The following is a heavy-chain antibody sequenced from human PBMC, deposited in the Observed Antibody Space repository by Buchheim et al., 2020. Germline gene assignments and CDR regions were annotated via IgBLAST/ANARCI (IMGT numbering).Heavy chain of an antibody. V-gene: IGHV3-74*01. D-gene: IGHD2-15*01. J-gene: IGHJ4*02. CDR3: ARGIAVDRPLLDY. CDR1: GFTVSSHW. Sequence: EVQLVESGGGLVQPGGSLRLSCAASGFTVSSHWMHWVRQAPGKGLVWVSRVSNDGFSTNYADFVEGRFTISRDSAKNTVDLQMNSLRAEDTALYYCARGIAVDRPLLDYWGQGTL. CDR2: VSNDGFST.